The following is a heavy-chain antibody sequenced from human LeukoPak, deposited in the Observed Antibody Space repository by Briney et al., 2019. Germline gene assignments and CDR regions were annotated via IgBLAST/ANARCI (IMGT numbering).Heavy chain of an antibody. Sequence: SVKVSCKASGGTFSSYAISWVRQAPGQGLEWMGGIIPIFGTANYAQKFQGRVTITADESTSTAYMELSSLRSEDTAVYYCARRDGGNSYYYYYGMDVWGQGTTLTVSS. CDR1: GGTFSSYA. V-gene: IGHV1-69*13. J-gene: IGHJ6*02. D-gene: IGHD4-23*01. CDR3: ARRDGGNSYYYYYGMDV. CDR2: IIPIFGTA.